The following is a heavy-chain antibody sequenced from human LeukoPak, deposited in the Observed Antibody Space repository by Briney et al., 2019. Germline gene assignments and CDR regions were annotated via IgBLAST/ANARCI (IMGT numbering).Heavy chain of an antibody. V-gene: IGHV3-48*03. CDR3: ARGGGGPYYYGSRNWFDL. J-gene: IGHJ5*02. CDR2: ISSSGSTI. D-gene: IGHD3-10*01. CDR1: GFTFSSYE. Sequence: GGSLRLSCAASGFTFSSYEMNWVRQAPGKGLEWVSYISSSGSTIYYADSVKGRFTISRDNAKNSLYLQMNSLRAEDTAVYYCARGGGGPYYYGSRNWFDLWGQGTLVTVSS.